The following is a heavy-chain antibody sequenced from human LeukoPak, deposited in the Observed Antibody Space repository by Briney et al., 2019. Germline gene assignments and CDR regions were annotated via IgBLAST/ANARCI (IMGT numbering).Heavy chain of an antibody. D-gene: IGHD1-26*01. CDR1: GFTFSIYS. V-gene: IGHV3-21*01. CDR2: ISSSSSFI. CDR3: ARDSGIYSGSYYYFNY. Sequence: GGSLRLSCAASGFTFSIYSMNWVRQAPGKGLEWVSSISSSSSFIYYADSVEGRFTISRDNAKNSLYLQMNSLRAEDTAVYYCARDSGIYSGSYYYFNYWGQGTLVTVSS. J-gene: IGHJ4*02.